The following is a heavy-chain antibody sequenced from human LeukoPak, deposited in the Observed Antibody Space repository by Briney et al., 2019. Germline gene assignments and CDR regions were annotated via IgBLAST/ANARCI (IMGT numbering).Heavy chain of an antibody. Sequence: SVKVSCKASGGTFSSYAISWVRQAPGQGLEWMGRIIPILGIANYAQKFQGRVTITTDESTDTFYMELSGLRVEDTAVYYCATPSRGHAFDIWGQGTMVTVS. J-gene: IGHJ3*02. CDR2: IIPILGIA. CDR3: ATPSRGHAFDI. D-gene: IGHD3-10*01. CDR1: GGTFSSYA. V-gene: IGHV1-69*04.